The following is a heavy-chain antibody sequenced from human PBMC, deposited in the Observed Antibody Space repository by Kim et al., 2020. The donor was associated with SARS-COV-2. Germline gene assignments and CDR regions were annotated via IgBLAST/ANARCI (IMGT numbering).Heavy chain of an antibody. CDR3: ARMSSSWYLDY. CDR1: GGSISGYY. Sequence: SETLSLTCTVSGGSISGYYWSWIRQPPGKGLEWIGYIYYSGSTNYNPSLKSRVTISVDTSKNQFSLKLSSVTAADTAVYYCARMSSSWYLDYWGQGTQVT. J-gene: IGHJ4*02. V-gene: IGHV4-59*08. D-gene: IGHD6-13*01. CDR2: IYYSGST.